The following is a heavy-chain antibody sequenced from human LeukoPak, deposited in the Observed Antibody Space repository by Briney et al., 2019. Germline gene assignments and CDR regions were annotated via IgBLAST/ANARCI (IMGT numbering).Heavy chain of an antibody. V-gene: IGHV4-34*01. Sequence: SETLSLTCAVYGGSFSGYHWSWIRQPPGKGLEWIGEINHSGSTNYNPSLKSRVTISVDTSKNQFSLKLSSVTAADTAVYYCARGRGGRFLEWFGYYYYMDVWGKGTTVTVSS. CDR2: INHSGST. D-gene: IGHD3-3*01. CDR1: GGSFSGYH. CDR3: ARGRGGRFLEWFGYYYYMDV. J-gene: IGHJ6*03.